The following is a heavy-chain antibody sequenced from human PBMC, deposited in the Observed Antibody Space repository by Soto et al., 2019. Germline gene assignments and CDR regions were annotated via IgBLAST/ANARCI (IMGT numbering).Heavy chain of an antibody. V-gene: IGHV1-2*04. CDR3: ARSRVRANNWFDP. CDR1: GYTFTGYY. CDR2: INPNSGGT. J-gene: IGHJ5*02. Sequence: ASVKVSCKASGYTFTGYYMHWVRQAPGQGLEWMGWINPNSGGTNYAQKFQGWVTMTRDTSISTAYMELSRLRSDDTAVYYCARSRVRANNWFDPWGQGTLVTAPQ. D-gene: IGHD1-1*01.